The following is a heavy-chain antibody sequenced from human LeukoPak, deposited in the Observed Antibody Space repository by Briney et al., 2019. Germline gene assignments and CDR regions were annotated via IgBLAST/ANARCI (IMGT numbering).Heavy chain of an antibody. CDR1: GFTVSSYS. V-gene: IGHV3-21*01. CDR3: ARGNHFDY. CDR2: ISSSSSYI. J-gene: IGHJ4*02. D-gene: IGHD1-14*01. Sequence: GGSLRLSCAASGFTVSSYSMYWVRPAPGKGVEWVSSISSSSSYIYYADSVKGRFTISRDNAKNSLYLQMNSLRAEDTAVYYCARGNHFDYWGQGTLVTVSS.